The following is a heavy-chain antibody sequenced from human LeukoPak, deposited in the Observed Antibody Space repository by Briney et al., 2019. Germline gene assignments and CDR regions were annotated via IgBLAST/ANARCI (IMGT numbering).Heavy chain of an antibody. CDR3: ARDQMCGGDCYSDFDI. Sequence: GGSLRLSCAASGFTFSSYAMHWVRQAPGKGLEWVVVISYDGSNKYYADSVKGRFTISRDNSKNTLYLQMNSLRAEDTAVYYCARDQMCGGDCYSDFDIWGQGTMVTVSS. CDR2: ISYDGSNK. V-gene: IGHV3-30-3*01. D-gene: IGHD2-21*02. CDR1: GFTFSSYA. J-gene: IGHJ3*02.